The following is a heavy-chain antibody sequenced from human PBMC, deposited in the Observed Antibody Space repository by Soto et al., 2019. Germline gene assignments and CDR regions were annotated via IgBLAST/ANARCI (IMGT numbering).Heavy chain of an antibody. V-gene: IGHV1-2*04. D-gene: IGHD2-2*01. CDR1: GYTFTGYY. CDR2: INPNSGGT. CDR3: AREERLIIVVQAAKRDNWFAS. Sequence: ASVKVSCKASGYTFTGYYMHWVRQAPGQGLEWMGWINPNSGGTNYAQKFQGWVTMTRDTPIGTAYMELSRLRSDDTAVYYCAREERLIIVVQAAKRDNWFASWGQGTLVTVSS. J-gene: IGHJ5*01.